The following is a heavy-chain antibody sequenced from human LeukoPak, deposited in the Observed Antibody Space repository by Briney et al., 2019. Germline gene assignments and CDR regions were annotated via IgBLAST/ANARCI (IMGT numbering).Heavy chain of an antibody. D-gene: IGHD6-6*01. Sequence: SETLSLTCAVYGGSFSGYYWSWIRQPPGKGLEWIGEINHSGSTNYNPSLKSRVTISVDTSKNQFSLKLSSVTAADTAVYYCARVGYGGIAARLGAFDIWGQGTMVTVSS. CDR1: GGSFSGYY. CDR3: ARVGYGGIAARLGAFDI. CDR2: INHSGST. V-gene: IGHV4-34*01. J-gene: IGHJ3*02.